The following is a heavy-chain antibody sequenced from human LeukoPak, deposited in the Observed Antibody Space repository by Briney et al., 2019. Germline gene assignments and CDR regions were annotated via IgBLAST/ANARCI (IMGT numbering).Heavy chain of an antibody. CDR1: GFTFSSYG. V-gene: IGHV3-30*02. Sequence: PGGSLRLSCAASGFTFSSYGMHWVRQAPDKGLEWVAFIRVRGNDKYYADSVKGRFTISRDNSKNTLYLEMSSLRAEDTAVYYCARLGDGYYGSGRDYFDYWGQGTLVTVSS. D-gene: IGHD3-10*01. CDR2: IRVRGNDK. J-gene: IGHJ4*02. CDR3: ARLGDGYYGSGRDYFDY.